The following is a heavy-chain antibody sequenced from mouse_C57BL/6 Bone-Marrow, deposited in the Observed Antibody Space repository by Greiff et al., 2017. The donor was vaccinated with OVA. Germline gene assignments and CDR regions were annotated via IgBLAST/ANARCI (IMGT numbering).Heavy chain of an antibody. D-gene: IGHD2-4*01. Sequence: VQLKQPGAELVKPGASVKVSCKASGYTFTSYWMHWVKQRPGQGLEWIGRIHPSDSDTNYNQKFKGKATLTVDKSSSTAYMQLSSLTSEDSAVYYCAICVNYDQPAWFAYWGQGTLVTVSA. CDR1: GYTFTSYW. J-gene: IGHJ3*01. CDR3: AICVNYDQPAWFAY. CDR2: IHPSDSDT. V-gene: IGHV1-74*01.